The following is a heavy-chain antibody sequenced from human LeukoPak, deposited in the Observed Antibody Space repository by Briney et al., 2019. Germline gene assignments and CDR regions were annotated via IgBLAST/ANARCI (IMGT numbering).Heavy chain of an antibody. CDR2: TNPTSGGR. V-gene: IGHV1-2*02. D-gene: IGHD3-22*01. Sequence: ASVQESCKCSGYIYTCYHMQWVRQAPVHGLDFMSSTNPTSGGRYSAQKFQGRVTMTRDTSSSTAYMELSRLRSDDTAVYYCASAKALKYYYDSSGYYLNWGQGNLVTVSS. J-gene: IGHJ4*02. CDR3: ASAKALKYYYDSSGYYLN. CDR1: GYIYTCYH.